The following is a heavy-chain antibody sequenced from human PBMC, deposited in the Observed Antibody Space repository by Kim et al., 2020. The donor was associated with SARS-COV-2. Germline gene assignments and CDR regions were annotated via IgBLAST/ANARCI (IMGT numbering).Heavy chain of an antibody. J-gene: IGHJ6*02. Sequence: SVKVSCKASGGTFSSYTISWVRQAPGQGLEWMGRIIPILGIANYAQKFQGRVTITADKSTSTAYMELSSLRSEDTAVYYCARDWKWSYYDSSGYYTDYYYGMDVWGQGTTVTVSS. CDR3: ARDWKWSYYDSSGYYTDYYYGMDV. D-gene: IGHD3-22*01. CDR2: IIPILGIA. V-gene: IGHV1-69*04. CDR1: GGTFSSYT.